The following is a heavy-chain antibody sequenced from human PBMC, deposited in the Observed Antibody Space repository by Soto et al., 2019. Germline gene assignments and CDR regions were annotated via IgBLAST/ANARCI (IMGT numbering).Heavy chain of an antibody. CDR2: ISYDGSNK. Sequence: QVQLVESGGGVVQPGRSLRLSCAASGFTFSSYAMHWVRQAPGKGLEWVAVISYDGSNKYYADSVKGRFTISRDDSKNTLFLQMHSLRPEDTAVYYCARDRKGGDSWFWDYFDYWGQGILVTVSS. V-gene: IGHV3-30-3*01. J-gene: IGHJ4*02. D-gene: IGHD6-13*01. CDR3: ARDRKGGDSWFWDYFDY. CDR1: GFTFSSYA.